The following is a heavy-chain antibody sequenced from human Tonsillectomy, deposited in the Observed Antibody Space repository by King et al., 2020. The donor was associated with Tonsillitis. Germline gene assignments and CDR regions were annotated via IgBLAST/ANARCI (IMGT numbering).Heavy chain of an antibody. D-gene: IGHD2-8*02. J-gene: IGHJ4*02. CDR3: ARETVTGTFDY. Sequence: VQLVESGGGVVQPGRSLRLSCTTSGFTFSNYGMHCVRQAPGKGLEWVAIIWYHVSNEDYVDSVKGRFTISRDNSKNTMYLQMNSLRGEDTAVYYCARETVTGTFDYWGQGTLVTVSS. CDR2: IWYHVSNE. CDR1: GFTFSNYG. V-gene: IGHV3-33*08.